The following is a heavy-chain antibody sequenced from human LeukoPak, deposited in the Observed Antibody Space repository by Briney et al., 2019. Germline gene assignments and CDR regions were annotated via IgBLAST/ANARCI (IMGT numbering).Heavy chain of an antibody. Sequence: SETLSLTCTVSGGSISGYFWSWIRQPAGKGLEWIGRIYSSGSNNYNSSLKSRVTMSLDTSKNHLSLNLSSVTAADTAVYYCAREPTSGREPTSGRPLDYWGQGTLVTVSS. J-gene: IGHJ4*02. CDR2: IYSSGSN. D-gene: IGHD5-12*01. CDR1: GGSISGYF. V-gene: IGHV4-4*07. CDR3: AREPTSGREPTSGRPLDY.